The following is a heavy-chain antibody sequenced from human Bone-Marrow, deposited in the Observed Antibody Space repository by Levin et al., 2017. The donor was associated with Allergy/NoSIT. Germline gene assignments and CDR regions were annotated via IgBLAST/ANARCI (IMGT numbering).Heavy chain of an antibody. J-gene: IGHJ3*01. V-gene: IGHV3-73*01. D-gene: IGHD2-8*02. CDR3: SVVRAGDCSGGVCYALDF. CDR1: GSTFSGSV. CDR2: IRSKPNSYAT. Sequence: GESLKISCAASGSTFSGSVVHWVRQASGKGLEWVGRIRSKPNSYATAYAASVKGRVTISRDDSQNTAYLQMNSLKTEDTAVYYCSVVRAGDCSGGVCYALDFWGQGTMVTVSS.